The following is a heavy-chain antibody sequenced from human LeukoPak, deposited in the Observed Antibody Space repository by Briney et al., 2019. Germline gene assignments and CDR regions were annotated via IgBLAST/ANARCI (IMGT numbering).Heavy chain of an antibody. CDR1: GFTFSSYT. CDR2: FSGRTTTT. Sequence: PGGSLRLSCAASGFTFSSYTMGWVRQAPGKGLEWVSAFSGRTTTTYYADSVKGRFTISRDNSKNTLYLQLNSLRAGDSAVYYCAKYYEKSLDYWGQGTLVTVSS. CDR3: AKYYEKSLDY. J-gene: IGHJ4*02. D-gene: IGHD3-22*01. V-gene: IGHV3-23*01.